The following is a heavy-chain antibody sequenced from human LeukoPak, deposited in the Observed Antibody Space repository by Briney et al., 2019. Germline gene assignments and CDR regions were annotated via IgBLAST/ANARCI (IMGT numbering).Heavy chain of an antibody. Sequence: PGGSLRLSCAASGFTFSSYAMSWVRQAPGKGLEWVSAISGSGGSTYYADPVKGRFTISRDNSKNTLYLQMNSLRAEDTAVYYCASGYYYDSSGYSAEFDYWGQGTLVTVSS. CDR3: ASGYYYDSSGYSAEFDY. CDR2: ISGSGGST. V-gene: IGHV3-23*01. D-gene: IGHD3-22*01. CDR1: GFTFSSYA. J-gene: IGHJ4*02.